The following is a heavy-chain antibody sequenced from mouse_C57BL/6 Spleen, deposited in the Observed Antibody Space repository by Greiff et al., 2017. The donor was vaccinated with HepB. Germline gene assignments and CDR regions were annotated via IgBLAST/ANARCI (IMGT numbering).Heavy chain of an antibody. CDR1: GFTFSSYA. D-gene: IGHD2-4*01. J-gene: IGHJ4*01. CDR2: ISDGGSYT. Sequence: EVKLMESGGGLVKPGGSLKLSCAASGFTFSSYAMSWVRQTPEKRLEWVATISDGGSYTYYPDNVKGRFTISRDNAKNNLYLQMSHLKSEDTAMYYCARAPAIYYDYPYAMDYWGQGTSVTVSS. V-gene: IGHV5-4*03. CDR3: ARAPAIYYDYPYAMDY.